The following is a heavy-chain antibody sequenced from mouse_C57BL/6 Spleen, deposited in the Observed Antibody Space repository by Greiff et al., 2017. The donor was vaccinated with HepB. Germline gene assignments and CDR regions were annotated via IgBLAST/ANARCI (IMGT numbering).Heavy chain of an antibody. D-gene: IGHD2-3*01. CDR3: AREDYDGYYYAMDY. CDR1: GYSITSGYY. J-gene: IGHJ4*01. Sequence: EVQLQESGPGLVKPSQSLSLTCSVTGYSITSGYYWNWIRQFPGNKLEWMGYISYDGSNNYNPSLKNRISITRDTSKNQFFLKLNSVTTEDTATYYCAREDYDGYYYAMDYWGQGTSVTVSS. CDR2: ISYDGSN. V-gene: IGHV3-6*01.